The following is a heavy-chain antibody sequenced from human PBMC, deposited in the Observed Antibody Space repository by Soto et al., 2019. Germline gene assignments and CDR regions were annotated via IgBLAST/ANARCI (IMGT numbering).Heavy chain of an antibody. D-gene: IGHD6-6*01. Sequence: SETLSLTCAVSGGSISGYYWSWIRQPPGKGLEWIGCVSYSGSPNYNPSLKSRGTISVDTSQNQFSLKLSSVTSADTAVYYCARAGRSSSKTVFDYWGQGNLVTVSS. CDR3: ARAGRSSSKTVFDY. CDR2: VSYSGSP. CDR1: GGSISGYY. V-gene: IGHV4-59*01. J-gene: IGHJ4*02.